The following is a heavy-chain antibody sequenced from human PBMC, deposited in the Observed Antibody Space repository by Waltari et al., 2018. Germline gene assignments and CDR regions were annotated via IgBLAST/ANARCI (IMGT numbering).Heavy chain of an antibody. CDR3: ARANTIFGVIRTWYYMDV. CDR2: INQSGRT. J-gene: IGHJ6*03. Sequence: QVQLQQWGAGLLKPSETLSLTCVVSGGSFSGYYWSWIRQPPGKGLEWIGEINQSGRTNYNPSLKSRVNISIDASKIQFSLKLRSVTVADTAVYYCARANTIFGVIRTWYYMDVWGKGTPVTVSS. D-gene: IGHD3-3*01. CDR1: GGSFSGYY. V-gene: IGHV4-34*01.